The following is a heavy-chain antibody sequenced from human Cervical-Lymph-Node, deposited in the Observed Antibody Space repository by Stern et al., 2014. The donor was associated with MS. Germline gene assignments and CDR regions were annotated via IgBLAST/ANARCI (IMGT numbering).Heavy chain of an antibody. J-gene: IGHJ4*02. CDR2: SIPIFNTA. Sequence: VQLVESGAEVKKPGSSVKVSCKSSGGTFSTYVISWVRQAPGQGLEWMGGSIPIFNTANYAQKFQGRVTITADESTTTAYMELSNLRSDDTAVYYCAREIRADGFFDYWGQGTLVTVSS. CDR1: GGTFSTYV. D-gene: IGHD5-24*01. CDR3: AREIRADGFFDY. V-gene: IGHV1-69*01.